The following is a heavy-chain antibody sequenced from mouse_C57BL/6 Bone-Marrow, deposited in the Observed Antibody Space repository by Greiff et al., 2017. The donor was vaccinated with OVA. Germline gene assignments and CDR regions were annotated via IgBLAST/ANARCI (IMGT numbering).Heavy chain of an antibody. CDR2: IWSGGST. CDR1: GFSLTSYG. Sequence: VKLKQSGPGLVQPSQSLSITCTVSGFSLTSYGVHWVRQSPGKGLEWLGVIWSGGSTDYNAAFISRLSISKDNSKSQVFFKMNSLQADDTAIYYCARPPYYGSPYWYFDVWGTGTTVTVSS. CDR3: ARPPYYGSPYWYFDV. J-gene: IGHJ1*03. V-gene: IGHV2-2*01. D-gene: IGHD1-1*01.